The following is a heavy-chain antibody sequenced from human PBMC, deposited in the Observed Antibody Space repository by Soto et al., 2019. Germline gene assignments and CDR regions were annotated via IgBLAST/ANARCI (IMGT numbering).Heavy chain of an antibody. D-gene: IGHD3-3*01. J-gene: IGHJ4*02. Sequence: VGSLGLSGAASGFDFRSFTMDWVRHAPGKGLEWVSSIGKTSGTISYADSGRGRFTISRDNAKNSLYLKMDSLRAEDTAVYSWARETPIFGEIGYWGQGTLVPVSS. CDR1: GFDFRSFT. CDR2: IGKTSGTI. CDR3: ARETPIFGEIGY. V-gene: IGHV3-21*01.